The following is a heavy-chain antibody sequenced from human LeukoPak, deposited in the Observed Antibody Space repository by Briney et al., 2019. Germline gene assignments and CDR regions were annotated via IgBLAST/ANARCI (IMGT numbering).Heavy chain of an antibody. Sequence: PGGSLRLSCAASGFTVSSNYMSWVRQAPGKGLEWVSVIYSGGSTYYADSVKGRFTISRDNSKNTLYLQMNSLRAEDTAVYYCARDQLYYYGSGSFRYWGQGTLVTVSS. CDR1: GFTVSSNY. CDR2: IYSGGST. V-gene: IGHV3-66*01. D-gene: IGHD3-10*01. J-gene: IGHJ4*02. CDR3: ARDQLYYYGSGSFRY.